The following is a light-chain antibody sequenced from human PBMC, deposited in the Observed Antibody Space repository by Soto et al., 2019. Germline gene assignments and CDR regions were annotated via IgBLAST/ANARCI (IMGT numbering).Light chain of an antibody. CDR1: QSVRNNY. Sequence: IVLTQSAATVSLSPGKRATLSCRASQSVRNNYLAWYLQKPGQAPRRLIYGASRRATGIPDRFSGSGSGTDFTLTISRLEPEDFAVYYCQQYGSSPPITFGQGTRLEIK. CDR3: QQYGSSPPIT. V-gene: IGKV3-20*01. CDR2: GAS. J-gene: IGKJ5*01.